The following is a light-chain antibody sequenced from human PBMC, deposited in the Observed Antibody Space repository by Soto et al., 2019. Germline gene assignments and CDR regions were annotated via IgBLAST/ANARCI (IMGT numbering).Light chain of an antibody. J-gene: IGKJ5*01. CDR2: GAS. V-gene: IGKV3-20*01. CDR3: QQYGYSLFT. Sequence: EIVLTQSPGTLSLSPGERATLSCRASQSVSSMYLAWYQQKPGQAPRLLIHGASHRATGIPRRFSGSGSGTDFTLTITRLEPEDLAVYYCQQYGYSLFTFCQGTRLEIK. CDR1: QSVSSMY.